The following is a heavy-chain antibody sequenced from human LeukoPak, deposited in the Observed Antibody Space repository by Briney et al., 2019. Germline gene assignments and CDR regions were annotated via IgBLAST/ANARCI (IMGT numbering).Heavy chain of an antibody. CDR3: ASSSGAHPAFDI. V-gene: IGHV1-2*02. Sequence: ASVKVSCKASGYTFTVYYMHWVRQAPGQGLEWMGWINPNSGGTNYAQKFQGRVTMTRDTSISTAYMELSRLRSDDTAVYYCASSSGAHPAFDIWGQGTMVTVSS. CDR1: GYTFTVYY. D-gene: IGHD6-25*01. J-gene: IGHJ3*02. CDR2: INPNSGGT.